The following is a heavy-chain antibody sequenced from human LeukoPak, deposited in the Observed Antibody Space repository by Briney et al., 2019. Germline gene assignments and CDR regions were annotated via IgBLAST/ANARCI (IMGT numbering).Heavy chain of an antibody. Sequence: GGSLRLSCAASGFTFSSYVMNWVRQARGKGLEWVSSISDNGVTRYYADYVKGRFTISRDNSDNTVYLQMNSLRAEDTAICYCAKAPAPYYYYYGMDVWGQGTAVTVSS. CDR3: AKAPAPYYYYYGMDV. CDR1: GFTFSSYV. V-gene: IGHV3-23*01. CDR2: ISDNGVTR. J-gene: IGHJ6*02.